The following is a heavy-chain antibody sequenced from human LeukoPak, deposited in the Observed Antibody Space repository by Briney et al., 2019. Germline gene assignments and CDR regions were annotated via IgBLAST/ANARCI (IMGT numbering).Heavy chain of an antibody. J-gene: IGHJ4*02. CDR3: ARDYGSGSYLLYYFDY. V-gene: IGHV3-48*03. Sequence: GGSLRLSCAASGFTFTSYEMNWVRQSPGKGLEWVSYISSSGSTIYYADSVEGRFTISRDNSKSTLYLQMNSLRAEDTAVYYCARDYGSGSYLLYYFDYWGQGTLVTVSS. CDR1: GFTFTSYE. CDR2: ISSSGSTI. D-gene: IGHD3-10*01.